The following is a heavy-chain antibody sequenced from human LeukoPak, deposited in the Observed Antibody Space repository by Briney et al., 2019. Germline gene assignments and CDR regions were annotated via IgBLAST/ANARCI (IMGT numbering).Heavy chain of an antibody. CDR1: GCTFSDYY. D-gene: IGHD6-13*01. CDR2: INPNSGDT. V-gene: IGHV1-2*02. CDR3: AKSAQYSSAWFTGSFDH. J-gene: IGHJ4*02. Sequence: ASVKVSCKASGCTFSDYYMHWVRQAPGQGLQWVGWINPNSGDTHYAQMFQGRVTMTRDTSINTAYMELRRVRSDDTAVYYCAKSAQYSSAWFTGSFDHWGQGTLVTVSS.